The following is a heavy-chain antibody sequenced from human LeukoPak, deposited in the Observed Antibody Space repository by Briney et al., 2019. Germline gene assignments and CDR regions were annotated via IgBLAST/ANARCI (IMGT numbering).Heavy chain of an antibody. V-gene: IGHV4-4*07. Sequence: SETLSLTCLVADGSISYDYWSSIRQSAGRGLELIGRIYYTGSTNYNTSLRCRVAMSVDTTKHQFSLILRSVTGADTAVYYCARGRSGDSHRLEYWAQGTRVTVPS. CDR1: DGSISYDY. D-gene: IGHD6-25*01. CDR2: IYYTGST. CDR3: ARGRSGDSHRLEY. J-gene: IGHJ4*02.